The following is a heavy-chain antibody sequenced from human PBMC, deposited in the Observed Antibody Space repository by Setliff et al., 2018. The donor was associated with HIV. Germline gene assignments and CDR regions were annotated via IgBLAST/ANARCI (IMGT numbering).Heavy chain of an antibody. CDR3: AKDRSGSYRTFDY. J-gene: IGHJ4*02. CDR1: GASSIYF. D-gene: IGHD1-26*01. V-gene: IGHV4-39*07. CDR2: VYYSGST. Sequence: SETLSLTCTVSGASSIYFWGWIRQPPGKGLEWIGSVYYSGSTYYNPSLKSRVTISMDTSKNQFSLKLNSVTAADTAVYYCAKDRSGSYRTFDYWGPGILVT.